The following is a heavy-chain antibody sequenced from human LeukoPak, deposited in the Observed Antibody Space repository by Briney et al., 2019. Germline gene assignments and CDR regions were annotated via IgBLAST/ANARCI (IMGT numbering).Heavy chain of an antibody. CDR1: GFTFTNYA. D-gene: IGHD5-24*01. J-gene: IGHJ4*02. Sequence: QSGGSLTLSCAASGFTFTNYAMNWVRQAPGKGLEWVSAISGSGGSSSYADSVRGRFTISRDNSNNMLYLQMNSLRAVDTAVYYCAKPLRDAGSFNYPYFDFWGQGTLVTVSS. CDR2: ISGSGGSS. CDR3: AKPLRDAGSFNYPYFDF. V-gene: IGHV3-23*01.